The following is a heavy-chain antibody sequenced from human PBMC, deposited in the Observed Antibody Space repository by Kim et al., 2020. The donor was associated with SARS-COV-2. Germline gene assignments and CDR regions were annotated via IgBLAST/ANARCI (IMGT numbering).Heavy chain of an antibody. J-gene: IGHJ3*02. V-gene: IGHV4-59*08. Sequence: SETLSLTCTVSGGSISSYYWSWIRQPPGKGLEWIGYIYYSGSTNYNPSLESRVTISVDTSKNQFSLKLSSVTAADTAVYYCARPYCSGGSCYRGAFDIWGQGTMVTVSS. CDR1: GGSISSYY. D-gene: IGHD2-15*01. CDR3: ARPYCSGGSCYRGAFDI. CDR2: IYYSGST.